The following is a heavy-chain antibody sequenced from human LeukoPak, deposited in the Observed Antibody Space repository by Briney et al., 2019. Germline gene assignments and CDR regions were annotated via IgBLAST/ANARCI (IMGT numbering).Heavy chain of an antibody. V-gene: IGHV4-59*01. Sequence: SETLSLTCTVPGGSISSYYWSWIRQPPGKGLEWIGYIYYSGSTNYNPSLKSRVTISVDTSKNQFSLKLSSVTAADTAVYYCARDHGSGSWYGDAFDIWGQGTMDTVSS. CDR1: GGSISSYY. D-gene: IGHD6-13*01. CDR3: ARDHGSGSWYGDAFDI. J-gene: IGHJ3*02. CDR2: IYYSGST.